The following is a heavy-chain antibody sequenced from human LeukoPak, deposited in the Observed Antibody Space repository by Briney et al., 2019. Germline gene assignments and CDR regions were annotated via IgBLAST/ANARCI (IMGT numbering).Heavy chain of an antibody. CDR3: TTGFRSAYDI. CDR2: IKRKTDGGTT. Sequence: GGSLRLSCAASGFTFSSYSMHWIRQAPGKGLEWVGRIKRKTDGGTTDYAAPVKGRFTISRDDSQNTLFLQMNSLKTEDTAVYICTTGFRSAYDIWGQGTMVTVSS. V-gene: IGHV3-15*01. CDR1: GFTFSSYS. J-gene: IGHJ3*02. D-gene: IGHD3-10*01.